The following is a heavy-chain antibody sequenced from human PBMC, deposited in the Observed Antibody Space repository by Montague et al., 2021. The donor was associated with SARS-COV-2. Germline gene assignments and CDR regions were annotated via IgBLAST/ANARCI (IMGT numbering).Heavy chain of an antibody. CDR1: GGSFSGYY. J-gene: IGHJ5*02. CDR3: ASLTLGYCSSTSCYSDWSDP. CDR2: INHSGST. V-gene: IGHV4-34*01. Sequence: SETLSLTCAVYGGSFSGYYWSWIRQPPGKGLEWIGEINHSGSTNYNTSLKSRVTISVDTSKNQFSLKLSSVTAADTAVYYWASLTLGYCSSTSCYSDWSDPWGQGTLFTVSS. D-gene: IGHD2-2*02.